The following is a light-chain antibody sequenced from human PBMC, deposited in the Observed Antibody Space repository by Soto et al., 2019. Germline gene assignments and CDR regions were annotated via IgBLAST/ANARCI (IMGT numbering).Light chain of an antibody. CDR2: DAS. V-gene: IGKV3-11*01. CDR3: HH. Sequence: EIVLTQSPATLSLSPGERATLSCRASQSVSSSLAWYQQKPGQAPRLLLYDASNRATGIPARFSGSGSGTDFTLTISSLEPEDFAVYYCHHFGPGTKVDSK. J-gene: IGKJ3*01. CDR1: QSVSSS.